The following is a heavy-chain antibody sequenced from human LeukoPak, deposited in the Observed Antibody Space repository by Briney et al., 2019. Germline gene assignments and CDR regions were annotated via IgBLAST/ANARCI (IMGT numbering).Heavy chain of an antibody. J-gene: IGHJ4*02. D-gene: IGHD2-21*02. CDR3: ARQPSCGGDCYFYDY. V-gene: IGHV5-51*01. CDR1: GYSFTSYW. CDR2: IYPGDSDT. Sequence: GESLKISCKGSGYSFTSYWISWVRQMPGKGLEWMGIIYPGDSDTRYSPSFQGQVTISADKSISTAYLQWSSLKASDTAMYYCARQPSCGGDCYFYDYWGQGPLVTVSS.